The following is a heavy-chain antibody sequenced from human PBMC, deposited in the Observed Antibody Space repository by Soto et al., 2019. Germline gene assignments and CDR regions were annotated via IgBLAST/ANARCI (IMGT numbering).Heavy chain of an antibody. Sequence: RNEHGQGLEWMGRIIPVLGVPSYAEKFQGRVTIFADKSTTTVYMDLSNLRSEDTAIYYCAIQISFPGILQILPCAFWGHGTLVTVSS. D-gene: IGHD1-1*01. V-gene: IGHV1-69*02. CDR3: AIQISFPGILQILPCAF. J-gene: IGHJ4*01. CDR2: IIPVLGVP.